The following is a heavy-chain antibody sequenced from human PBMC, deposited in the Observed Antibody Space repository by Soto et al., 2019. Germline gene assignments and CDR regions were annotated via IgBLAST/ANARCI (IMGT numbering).Heavy chain of an antibody. J-gene: IGHJ1*01. CDR2: IYYSGST. CDR1: GGSVSGGVYY. CDR3: ARSSVAGAGYFQH. V-gene: IGHV4-31*03. D-gene: IGHD6-19*01. Sequence: QVQLQESGPGLVKPSQTLSLTCTVSGGSVSGGVYYWNWIRQHPEKGLEWIGYIYYSGSTYYNPSLRSRVTISADTSKTQFSLQLSSVTVADTAAYYCARSSVAGAGYFQHWGQGTQVIVSS.